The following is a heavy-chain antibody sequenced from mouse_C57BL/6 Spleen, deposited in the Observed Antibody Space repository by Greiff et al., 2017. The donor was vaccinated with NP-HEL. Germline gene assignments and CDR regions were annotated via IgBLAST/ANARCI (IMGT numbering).Heavy chain of an antibody. J-gene: IGHJ4*01. CDR2: ISDGGSYT. CDR3: ARDHALDYYSMDY. V-gene: IGHV5-4*01. CDR1: GFTFSSYA. D-gene: IGHD6-1*01. Sequence: DVKLVESGGGLVKPGGSLKLSCAASGFTFSSYAMSWVRQTPEKRLEWVATISDGGSYTYYPDNVKGRFTITKDNAKNNLYLQMSHLKSEDTAMYYCARDHALDYYSMDYWGQGTSVTVSS.